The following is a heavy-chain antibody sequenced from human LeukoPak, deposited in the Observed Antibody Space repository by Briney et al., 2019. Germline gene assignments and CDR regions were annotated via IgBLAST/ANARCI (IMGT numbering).Heavy chain of an antibody. Sequence: SSETLSLTCAVYGGSFSGYYWSWIRQPPGKGLEWIGEINHSGSTNYNPSLKSRVTISVDTSKNQFSLKLSSVTAADTAVYYCARRPVITQPYYYYYMDVWGKGTTVTISS. CDR3: ARRPVITQPYYYYYMDV. D-gene: IGHD3-22*01. CDR1: GGSFSGYY. CDR2: INHSGST. J-gene: IGHJ6*03. V-gene: IGHV4-34*01.